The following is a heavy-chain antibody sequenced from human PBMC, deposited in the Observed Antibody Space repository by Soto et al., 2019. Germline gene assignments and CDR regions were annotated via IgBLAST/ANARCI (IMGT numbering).Heavy chain of an antibody. D-gene: IGHD2-15*01. V-gene: IGHV1-69*06. CDR1: GGTFSSYA. CDR3: ASPAPYCSGGSCYLEQFGY. J-gene: IGHJ4*02. CDR2: IIPIFGTA. Sequence: GASVKVSCKASGGTFSSYAISWVRQAPGQGLEWMGGIIPIFGTANYAQKFQGRVTITADKSTSTAYMELSSLRSEDTAVYYCASPAPYCSGGSCYLEQFGYWGQGTMVTVYS.